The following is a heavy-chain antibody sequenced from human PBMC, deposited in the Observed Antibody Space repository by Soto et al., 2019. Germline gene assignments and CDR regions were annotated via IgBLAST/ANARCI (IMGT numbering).Heavy chain of an antibody. Sequence: GESLKISCKGSGYSFTSYWIGWMRLLPGKGLEWMGIIYPGDSDTRYSPSFQGQVTIPTDKSITTAYLQWSSLKASDTAMYYCARRPFRGVRPYYFDFWGQGTLVTVSS. J-gene: IGHJ4*02. CDR1: GYSFTSYW. D-gene: IGHD3-16*01. V-gene: IGHV5-51*01. CDR2: IYPGDSDT. CDR3: ARRPFRGVRPYYFDF.